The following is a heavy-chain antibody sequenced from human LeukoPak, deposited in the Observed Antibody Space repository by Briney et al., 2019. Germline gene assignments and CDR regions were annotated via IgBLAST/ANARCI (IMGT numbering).Heavy chain of an antibody. J-gene: IGHJ4*02. CDR1: GYTLTEVS. CDR3: ATEVVGYGDVHYFDS. D-gene: IGHD4-17*01. Sequence: ASVKVSCKIPGYTLTEVSMHWVRQAPGKGLEWMGGFDPADGEPIYAQKFQGRVTMSEDTSTDTAYMDLSSLRSEDTAVYYCATEVVGYGDVHYFDSWGQGTLVTVSS. V-gene: IGHV1-24*01. CDR2: FDPADGEP.